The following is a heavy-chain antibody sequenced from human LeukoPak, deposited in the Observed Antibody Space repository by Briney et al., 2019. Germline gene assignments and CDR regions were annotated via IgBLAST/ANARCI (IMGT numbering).Heavy chain of an antibody. CDR3: AKGVGAVGAFDI. J-gene: IGHJ3*02. D-gene: IGHD3-3*01. CDR2: ISGSGGST. CDR1: GFTFSSYA. V-gene: IGHV3-23*01. Sequence: QAGGSLRLSCAASGFTFSSYAMSWVRQAPGKGLEWVSAISGSGGSTYYADSVKGRFTISRDNSKNTLYLQMNSLRAEDTAVYYCAKGVGAVGAFDIWGQGTMVTVSS.